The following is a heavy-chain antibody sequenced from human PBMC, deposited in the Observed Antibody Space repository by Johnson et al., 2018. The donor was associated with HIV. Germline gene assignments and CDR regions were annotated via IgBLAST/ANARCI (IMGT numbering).Heavy chain of an antibody. CDR2: IWYDGSNK. D-gene: IGHD1-26*01. J-gene: IGHJ3*02. CDR1: GFTFSSYG. CDR3: AKVGIEGPTSLLRAFEM. V-gene: IGHV3-33*06. Sequence: QVQLVESGGGVVQPGRSLRLSCAASGFTFSSYGMHWVRQAPGKGLEWVAVIWYDGSNKYYGDSVKGRFTISRDNSKNPLYLQMNSLRAEDTAVFYCAKVGIEGPTSLLRAFEMWGQGTMVTVSS.